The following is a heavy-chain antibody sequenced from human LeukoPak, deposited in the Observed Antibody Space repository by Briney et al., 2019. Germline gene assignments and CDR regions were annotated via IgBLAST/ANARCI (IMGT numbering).Heavy chain of an antibody. Sequence: ASVKVSCKASGYTFTSYDINWVRQATGQGLEWMGWMNPNSGNTGYAQKFQGRVTMTRNTSINTAYMELSSLRSEDTAVYYCARGWGIAAAGQTDYWGQGTLVTVSS. V-gene: IGHV1-8*01. CDR3: ARGWGIAAAGQTDY. CDR2: MNPNSGNT. D-gene: IGHD6-13*01. J-gene: IGHJ4*02. CDR1: GYTFTSYD.